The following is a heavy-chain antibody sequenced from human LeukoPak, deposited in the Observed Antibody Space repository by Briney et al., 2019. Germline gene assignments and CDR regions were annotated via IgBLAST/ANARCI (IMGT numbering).Heavy chain of an antibody. J-gene: IGHJ6*02. CDR2: ISGSGGST. V-gene: IGHV3-23*01. Sequence: GGSLRLSWAASGFTFSRYAMSWVRQAPGEGLEWVSAISGSGGSTYYADSVKGRFTISRDNSKNTLYLQRNSLRAEDTAVYYCAKPSCSSTSCSPSFYYYGMDVWGQGTTVTVSS. D-gene: IGHD2-2*01. CDR1: GFTFSRYA. CDR3: AKPSCSSTSCSPSFYYYGMDV.